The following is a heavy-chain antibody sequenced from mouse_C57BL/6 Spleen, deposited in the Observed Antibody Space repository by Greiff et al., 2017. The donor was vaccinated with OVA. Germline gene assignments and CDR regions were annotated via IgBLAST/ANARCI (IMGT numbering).Heavy chain of an antibody. Sequence: QVQLQQSGAELVKPGASVKISCKASGYAFSSSWMNWVKQRPGKGLEWIGQIYPGDGDTNYNGKFKGKATLTADKSSSTAYMQLSSLTSEDSAVYFCARSGTVVATDYWGQGTTLTVSS. V-gene: IGHV1-80*01. J-gene: IGHJ2*01. CDR3: ARSGTVVATDY. D-gene: IGHD1-1*01. CDR1: GYAFSSSW. CDR2: IYPGDGDT.